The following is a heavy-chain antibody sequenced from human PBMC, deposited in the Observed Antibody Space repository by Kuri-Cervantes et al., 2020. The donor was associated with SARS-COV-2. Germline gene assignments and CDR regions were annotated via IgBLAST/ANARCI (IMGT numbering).Heavy chain of an antibody. CDR2: FDPEDGET. CDR1: GYTLTELS. Sequence: ASVKVSCKVSGYTLTELSMHWVRQAPGKGLEWMGGFDPEDGETIYAQKFQGRVTMTTDTSTSTAYMELRSLRSDDTAVYYCARESGSSGWYGFDYWGQGTLVTVSS. D-gene: IGHD6-19*01. CDR3: ARESGSSGWYGFDY. J-gene: IGHJ4*02. V-gene: IGHV1-24*01.